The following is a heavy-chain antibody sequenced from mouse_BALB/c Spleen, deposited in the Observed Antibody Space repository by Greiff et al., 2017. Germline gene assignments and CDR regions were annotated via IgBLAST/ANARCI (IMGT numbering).Heavy chain of an antibody. J-gene: IGHJ2*01. CDR3: ARGFTKNYFDY. CDR2: ISNLAYSI. CDR1: GFTFSDYG. D-gene: IGHD2-12*01. V-gene: IGHV5-15*02. Sequence: DVQLVESGGGLVQPGGSRKLSCAASGFTFSDYGMAWVRQAPGKGPEWVAFISNLAYSIYYADTVTGRFTISRENAKNTLYLEMSSLRSEDTAMYYCARGFTKNYFDYWGQGTTLTVSS.